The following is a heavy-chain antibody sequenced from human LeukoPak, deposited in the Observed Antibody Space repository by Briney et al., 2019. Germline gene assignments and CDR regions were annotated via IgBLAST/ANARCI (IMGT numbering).Heavy chain of an antibody. Sequence: ASVKVSCKVSGYTLTELSMHWERQAPGKGLEWMGGFDPEDGETIYAQKFQGRVTMTEDTSTDTAYMELSSLRSEDTAVYYCATDLHTMVRGVISSYWGQGTLVTVSS. J-gene: IGHJ4*02. V-gene: IGHV1-24*01. CDR3: ATDLHTMVRGVISSY. CDR1: GYTLTELS. CDR2: FDPEDGET. D-gene: IGHD3-10*01.